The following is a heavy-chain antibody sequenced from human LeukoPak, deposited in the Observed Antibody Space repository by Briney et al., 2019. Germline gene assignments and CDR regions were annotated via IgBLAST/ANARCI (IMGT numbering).Heavy chain of an antibody. J-gene: IGHJ4*02. Sequence: ASVKVSCKTSGYRFTGYYMHWVRQAPGQGLEWMGWINPKSGDPIYVQKFQGRVTLTRDTSIDTVYLELSSLKSDDTAVYYCARDPGHDTSNYGGLDFWGQGTLVTVSS. V-gene: IGHV1-2*02. CDR1: GYRFTGYY. CDR3: ARDPGHDTSNYGGLDF. D-gene: IGHD4-11*01. CDR2: INPKSGDP.